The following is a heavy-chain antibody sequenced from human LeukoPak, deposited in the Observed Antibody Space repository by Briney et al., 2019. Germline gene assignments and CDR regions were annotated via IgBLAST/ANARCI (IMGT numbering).Heavy chain of an antibody. V-gene: IGHV3-33*01. CDR3: ARGAHYYDSSGPDY. CDR2: IWYDGSNK. D-gene: IGHD3-22*01. Sequence: GGSLRLSCSASGFTFSSYGMHWVRQAPGKGLEWVAVIWYDGSNKYYADSVKGRFTISIDNSKNTLYLQMNSLRAEDTAVYYCARGAHYYDSSGPDYWGQGTLVTVSS. CDR1: GFTFSSYG. J-gene: IGHJ4*02.